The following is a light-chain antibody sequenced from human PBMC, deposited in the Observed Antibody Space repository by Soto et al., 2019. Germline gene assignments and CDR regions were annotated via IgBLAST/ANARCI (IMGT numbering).Light chain of an antibody. CDR2: DAS. CDR1: QDISNY. CDR3: QQCDDLPLT. V-gene: IGKV1-33*01. J-gene: IGKJ4*01. Sequence: DIQMTQSPSSLSASVGDRVTITCQASQDISNYLNWYQQKPGKAPMLLIYDASNLETGVTSRFSGSGSGTDFTFTISSLQPEDIATYFCQQCDDLPLTFGGGTKVEI.